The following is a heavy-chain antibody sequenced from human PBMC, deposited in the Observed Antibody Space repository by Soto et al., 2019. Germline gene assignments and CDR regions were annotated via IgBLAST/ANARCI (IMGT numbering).Heavy chain of an antibody. V-gene: IGHV1-2*02. CDR1: GYTFTDYY. Sequence: ASVKVSCKASGYTFTDYYIHWVRQAPGQGPEWLGWTNTNTGGTNYAQKFKGRVTVTRDTSTNTAYMDLYRLTSDDTAVYYCVRDRVPTAPEFDYWGQGTLVTVSS. CDR3: VRDRVPTAPEFDY. J-gene: IGHJ4*02. D-gene: IGHD5-12*01. CDR2: TNTNTGGT.